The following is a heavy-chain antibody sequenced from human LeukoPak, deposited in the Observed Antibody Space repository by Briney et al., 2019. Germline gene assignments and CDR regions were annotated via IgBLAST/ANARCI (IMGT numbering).Heavy chain of an antibody. D-gene: IGHD2-15*01. CDR3: ATLLGGGYCSGGSCRYYFDY. CDR2: INPNSGGT. CDR1: GYTFTGYY. J-gene: IGHJ4*02. V-gene: IGHV1-2*02. Sequence: ASVKVSCKAPGYTFTGYYMHWVRQAPGQGLEWMGWINPNSGGTNYAQKFQGRVTMTRDTSISTAYMELSRLRSDDTAVYYCATLLGGGYCSGGSCRYYFDYWGQGTLVTVSS.